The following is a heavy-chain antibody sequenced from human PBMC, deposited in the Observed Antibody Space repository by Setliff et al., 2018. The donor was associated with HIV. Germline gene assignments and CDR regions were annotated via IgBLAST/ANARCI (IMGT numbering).Heavy chain of an antibody. CDR2: ISGSGGST. V-gene: IGHV3-23*01. J-gene: IGHJ5*02. D-gene: IGHD6-19*01. CDR3: VLGGLSSGWGVS. Sequence: PGGSLRLSCAASGFTFSSYAMSWVRQAPGKGLEWVSAISGSGGSTYYADSVKGRFTISRDNSRNTLFLQMNSLRGEDTALYYCVLGGLSSGWGVSWGQGTLVTVS. CDR1: GFTFSSYA.